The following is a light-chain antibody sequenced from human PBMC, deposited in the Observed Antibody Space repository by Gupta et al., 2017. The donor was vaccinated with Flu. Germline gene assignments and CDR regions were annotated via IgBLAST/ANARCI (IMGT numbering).Light chain of an antibody. CDR2: GAS. CDR3: QQYKDWPT. J-gene: IGKJ5*01. Sequence: PGERATLSCRASQSVNIYLAWYQQKPGQAPRLLIYGASTRATDIPARFSGSGSGTEFTLTISSLQSEDFALYYCQQYKDWPTFGQGTRLEI. V-gene: IGKV3-15*01. CDR1: QSVNIY.